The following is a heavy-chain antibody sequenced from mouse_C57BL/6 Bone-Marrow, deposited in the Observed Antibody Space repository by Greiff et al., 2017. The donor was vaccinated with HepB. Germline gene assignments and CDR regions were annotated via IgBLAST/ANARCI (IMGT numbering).Heavy chain of an antibody. J-gene: IGHJ2*01. CDR2: INPSTGGT. Sequence: EVQGVESGPELVKPGASVKISCKASGYSFTGYYMNWVKQSPEKSLEWIGEINPSTGGTTYNQKFKAKATSTVDKSSSTAYMQLKSLTSEDSAVYYCARWFLYWGQGTTLTVSS. D-gene: IGHD2-2*01. CDR1: GYSFTGYY. CDR3: ARWFLY. V-gene: IGHV1-42*01.